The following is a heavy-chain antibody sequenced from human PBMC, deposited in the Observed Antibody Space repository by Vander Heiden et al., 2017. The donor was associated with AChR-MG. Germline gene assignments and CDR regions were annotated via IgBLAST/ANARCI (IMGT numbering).Heavy chain of an antibody. Sequence: VQLVESGGGVVPPGRSLRLSCAASGFNFSTSAMHWVRQAPGKGLEWVAVISNDGNTEHYADSVKGRFTISRDNSKITVDLQMSSLRSEDTAIYYCAKGAYGGYFDYWGQGTLVAVSS. CDR1: GFNFSTSA. CDR2: ISNDGNTE. V-gene: IGHV3-30-3*01. D-gene: IGHD2-15*01. J-gene: IGHJ4*02. CDR3: AKGAYGGYFDY.